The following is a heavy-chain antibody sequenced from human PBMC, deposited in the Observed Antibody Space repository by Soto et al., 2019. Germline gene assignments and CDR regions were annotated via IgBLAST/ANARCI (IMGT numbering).Heavy chain of an antibody. J-gene: IGHJ4*02. D-gene: IGHD2-2*02. V-gene: IGHV5-51*01. CDR3: ARQGYCSSTSCYTVDY. CDR1: GYIFTSYW. CDR2: IYPGDSNT. Sequence: PGESLKISCSGSGYIFTSYWIGWVRQMPGKGLEWMGIIYPGDSNTRYSPSFQGQVTISADKSIWTAYLQWSSLKASDTAMYYCARQGYCSSTSCYTVDYWGQGTLVTVSS.